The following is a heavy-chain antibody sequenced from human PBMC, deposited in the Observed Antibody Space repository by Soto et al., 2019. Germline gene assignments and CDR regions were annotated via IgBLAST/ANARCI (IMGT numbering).Heavy chain of an antibody. D-gene: IGHD6-13*01. CDR1: EFTFRSFT. V-gene: IGHV3-21*01. CDR3: TRDASRDSSARGWFDP. Sequence: SCAAAEFTFRSFTMNWVRQAPGKGLEWVSTISSNSAYIYYTDALRGRFTISRDNAKNSLHLQMNSLRAEDTAVYYCTRDASRDSSARGWFDPWGPGTLVTVSS. CDR2: ISSNSAYI. J-gene: IGHJ5*02.